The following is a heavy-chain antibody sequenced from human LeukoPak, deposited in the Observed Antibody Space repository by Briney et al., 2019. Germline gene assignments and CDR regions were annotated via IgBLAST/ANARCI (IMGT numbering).Heavy chain of an antibody. V-gene: IGHV4-61*02. J-gene: IGHJ4*02. Sequence: PSETLSLTCTVSGGSISSGSYYWSWIRQPAGKGLEWIGRIYTSGSTNYNPSLKSRVTISVDTSKNQFSLKLSSVTAADTAVYYCARVWKSSFDYWGQGTLVTVSS. D-gene: IGHD3-3*01. CDR1: GGSISSGSYY. CDR2: IYTSGST. CDR3: ARVWKSSFDY.